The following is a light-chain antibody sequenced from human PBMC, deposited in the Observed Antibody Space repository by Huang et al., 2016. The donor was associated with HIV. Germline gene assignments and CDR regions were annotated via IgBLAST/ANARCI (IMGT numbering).Light chain of an antibody. CDR1: QSLFYSSRSKNY. CDR3: QQYYDTPRT. J-gene: IGKJ1*01. V-gene: IGKV4-1*01. Sequence: EIVLTQSPDSLAVSLGERATINCKSSQSLFYSSRSKNYLAWYQHKPGQPPKRLIYWASTRESGVPDRFSGSGSGTDFTLTITSLQAEDVAVYYCQQYYDTPRTFGQGTKVEIK. CDR2: WAS.